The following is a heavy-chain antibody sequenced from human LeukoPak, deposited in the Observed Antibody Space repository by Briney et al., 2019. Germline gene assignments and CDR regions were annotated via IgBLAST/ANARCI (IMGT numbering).Heavy chain of an antibody. V-gene: IGHV4-59*01. CDR3: AREGYYDFWSGYYSGYYYGMDV. D-gene: IGHD3-3*01. Sequence: SETLSLTCTVSGGSISSYYWSWIRQPPGKGLEWIGYIYYSGSTNYNPSLKSRVTISVDTSKNQFSLKLSSVTAADTAVYYCAREGYYDFWSGYYSGYYYGMDVWGQGTTVTASS. J-gene: IGHJ6*02. CDR2: IYYSGST. CDR1: GGSISSYY.